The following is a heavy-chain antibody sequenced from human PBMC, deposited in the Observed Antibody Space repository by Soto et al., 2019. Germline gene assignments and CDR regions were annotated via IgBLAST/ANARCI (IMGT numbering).Heavy chain of an antibody. Sequence: GGSLRLSCAASGFTFSSYGMHWVRQAPGKGLEWVAVISYDGSNKYYADSVKGRFTISRDNSKNTLYLQMNSLRAEDTAVYYCASCRLGVALNYGMDVWGQGTTVTVSS. J-gene: IGHJ6*02. CDR3: ASCRLGVALNYGMDV. D-gene: IGHD3-3*01. CDR1: GFTFSSYG. V-gene: IGHV3-30*03. CDR2: ISYDGSNK.